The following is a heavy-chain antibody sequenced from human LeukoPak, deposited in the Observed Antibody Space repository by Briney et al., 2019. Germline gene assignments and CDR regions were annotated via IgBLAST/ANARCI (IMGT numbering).Heavy chain of an antibody. CDR2: ISSSSSTL. D-gene: IGHD1-26*01. J-gene: IGHJ4*02. V-gene: IGHV3-48*01. Sequence: GGSLRLSCAASGFTFSSYSMNWVRQAPGKGLEWVSYISSSSSTLYYADSVKGRFTISRDNAKNSLYLQMNSLRAEDTAVYYCARELELPDYWGQGTLVTVSS. CDR3: ARELELPDY. CDR1: GFTFSSYS.